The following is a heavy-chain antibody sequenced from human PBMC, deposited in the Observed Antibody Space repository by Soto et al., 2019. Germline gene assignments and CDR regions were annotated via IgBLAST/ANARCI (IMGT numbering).Heavy chain of an antibody. CDR1: GFTFSSYG. V-gene: IGHV3-30*18. CDR3: AKDLEDEGATTFAFDI. Sequence: GGSLRLSCAASGFTFSSYGMHWVRQAPGKGLEWVAVISYDGSNKYYADSVKGRFTISRDNSKNTLYLQMNSLRAEDTAVYYCAKDLEDEGATTFAFDIWGQGTMVTVSS. D-gene: IGHD1-26*01. J-gene: IGHJ3*02. CDR2: ISYDGSNK.